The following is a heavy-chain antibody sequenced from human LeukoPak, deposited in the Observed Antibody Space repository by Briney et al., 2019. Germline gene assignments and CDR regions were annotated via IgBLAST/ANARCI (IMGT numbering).Heavy chain of an antibody. Sequence: GGSLRLSCATSGFTFSNAWMTWVRQAQGKGLEWVGRIKTIGEGGTVDYAAPVKGRFTISRDDSKNTLYLQMNSLKTEDTAIYYCMSDLDNWGQGTLVTVSS. CDR1: GFTFSNAW. J-gene: IGHJ4*02. CDR3: MSDLDN. CDR2: IKTIGEGGTV. V-gene: IGHV3-15*01.